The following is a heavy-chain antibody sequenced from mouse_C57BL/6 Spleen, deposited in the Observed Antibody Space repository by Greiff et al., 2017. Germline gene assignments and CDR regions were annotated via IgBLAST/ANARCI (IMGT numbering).Heavy chain of an antibody. CDR2: ITPISGYT. CDR3: ARSGYYGSSPEV. Sequence: QVQLQQSGAELAKPGASVTLSCKASGYTFTRYWMHWVKQRPGQGLEWIGYITPISGYTKYNQKFKDKATLTADKSSSTAYMKLSSLTYEDAAVYYCARSGYYGSSPEVWGTGTTVTVSS. J-gene: IGHJ1*03. D-gene: IGHD1-1*01. CDR1: GYTFTRYW. V-gene: IGHV1-7*01.